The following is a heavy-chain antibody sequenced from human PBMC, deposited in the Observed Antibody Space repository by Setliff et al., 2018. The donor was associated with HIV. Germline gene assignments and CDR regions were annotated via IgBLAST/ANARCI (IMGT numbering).Heavy chain of an antibody. V-gene: IGHV3-23*03. J-gene: IGHJ5*01. CDR1: GFTFSSYA. CDR2: IYSGDSTT. D-gene: IGHD1-7*01. Sequence: GGSLRLSCAASGFTFSSYAMSWVRQAPGKGLEWVSVIYSGDSTTYYADSVKGRFTISRDNSKNTLYLQMNSLRAEDTAVYYCARDLWNYGIDSWGQGTLVTVSS. CDR3: ARDLWNYGIDS.